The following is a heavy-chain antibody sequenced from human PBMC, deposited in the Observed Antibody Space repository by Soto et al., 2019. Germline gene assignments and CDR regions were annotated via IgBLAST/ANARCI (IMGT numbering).Heavy chain of an antibody. CDR3: ALGPPGKVVPAAILGWFDP. V-gene: IGHV1-69*13. J-gene: IGHJ5*02. CDR2: IIPIFGTA. CDR1: GGTFSSYA. D-gene: IGHD2-2*02. Sequence: ASVKVSCKASGGTFSSYAISWVRQAPGQGLERMGGIIPIFGTANYAQKFQGRVTITADESTSTAYMELSSLRSEDTAVYYCALGPPGKVVPAAILGWFDPWGQGTLVTVS.